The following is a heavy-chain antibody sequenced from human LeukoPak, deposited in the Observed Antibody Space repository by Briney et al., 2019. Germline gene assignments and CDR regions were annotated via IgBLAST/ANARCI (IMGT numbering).Heavy chain of an antibody. CDR1: GVTFSRDL. Sequence: GGSLRLSCAASGVTFSRDLMNWVRHAPGERLEWVANIKQDGSAQNYVDSVKSRLTISRDNDANSLYLQINNIRTEETAVYYCTTSLPCVVDVTASDGGNWGQGTQVTVSS. V-gene: IGHV3-7*01. CDR3: TTSLPCVVDVTASDGGN. J-gene: IGHJ4*02. CDR2: IKQDGSAQ. D-gene: IGHD2-21*02.